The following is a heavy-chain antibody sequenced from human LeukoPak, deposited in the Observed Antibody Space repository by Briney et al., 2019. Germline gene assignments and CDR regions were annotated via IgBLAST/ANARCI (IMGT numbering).Heavy chain of an antibody. J-gene: IGHJ4*02. D-gene: IGHD3-10*01. CDR3: ARDRGFGELYFDY. V-gene: IGHV4-59*01. Sequence: SETLSLTCTVPGGSISSYYWSWIRQPPGKGLEWIGYIFYSGGTNYNPSLKSRVTISVDTSKNQFSLKLSSVTAADTAVYYCARDRGFGELYFDYWGQGTLVTVSS. CDR2: IFYSGGT. CDR1: GGSISSYY.